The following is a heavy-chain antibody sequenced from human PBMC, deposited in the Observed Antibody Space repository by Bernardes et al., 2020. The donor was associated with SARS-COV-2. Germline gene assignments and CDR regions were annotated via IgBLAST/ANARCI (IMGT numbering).Heavy chain of an antibody. V-gene: IGHV4-34*01. Sequence: SETLSLTCAVYGGSFSGYYWSWIRQPPGKGLEWIGEINHSGSTNYNPSLKSRVTISVDTSKNQFSLKLSSVTAADTAVYYCAYRSTSCYWKDWGQGTLVTVSS. CDR1: GGSFSGYY. CDR2: INHSGST. D-gene: IGHD2-2*01. CDR3: AYRSTSCYWKD. J-gene: IGHJ4*02.